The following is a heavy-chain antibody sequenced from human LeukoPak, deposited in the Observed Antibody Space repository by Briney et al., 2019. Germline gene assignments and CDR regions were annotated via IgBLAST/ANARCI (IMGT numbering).Heavy chain of an antibody. CDR2: ISTSSRYI. D-gene: IGHD2-2*01. Sequence: GGSLRLSCAASGFTLSTYDMNWVRQAPGKGLEWVSSISTSSRYIYYRDSVKGRFTISRDDAKNSLYLQMNSLRVEDPAVYYCARADCSGSTCYLRRSWFDPWGQGTLVTVSS. V-gene: IGHV3-21*01. CDR1: GFTLSTYD. J-gene: IGHJ5*02. CDR3: ARADCSGSTCYLRRSWFDP.